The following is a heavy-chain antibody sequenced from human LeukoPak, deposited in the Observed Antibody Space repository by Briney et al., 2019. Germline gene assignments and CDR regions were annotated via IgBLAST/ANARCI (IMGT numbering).Heavy chain of an antibody. CDR2: INHSGST. J-gene: IGHJ4*02. V-gene: IGHV4-34*01. CDR1: GGSFSGYY. D-gene: IGHD1-26*01. Sequence: SETLSLTCAVYGGSFSGYYWSWIRQPPGEGLEWIGEINHSGSTNYNPSLKSRVTISVDTSKNQFSLKLSSVTAADTAVYYCARRIVGATNLDYWGQGTLVTVSS. CDR3: ARRIVGATNLDY.